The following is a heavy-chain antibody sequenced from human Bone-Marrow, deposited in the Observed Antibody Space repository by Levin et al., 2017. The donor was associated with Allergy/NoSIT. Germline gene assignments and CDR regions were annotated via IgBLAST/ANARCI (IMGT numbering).Heavy chain of an antibody. CDR3: VRGINAAFDV. V-gene: IGHV6-1*01. J-gene: IGHJ3*01. CDR1: GANVFNTRIA. Sequence: SETLSLTCAISGANVFNTRIAWNWIRQSPSRGLEWLGRTQYRSKWYNEYAVSVEGRMTINLDTSKNHLSLQFSVTPEDTAVYYCVRGINAAFDVWGQGTMVTVSA. D-gene: IGHD2-15*01. CDR2: TQYRSKWYN.